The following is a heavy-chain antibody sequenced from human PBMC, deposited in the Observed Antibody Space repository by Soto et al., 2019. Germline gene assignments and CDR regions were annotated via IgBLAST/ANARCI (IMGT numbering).Heavy chain of an antibody. CDR2: INVHNGNT. D-gene: IGHD3-9*01. CDR3: ARHYDILTGYFSGSDY. V-gene: IGHV1-18*01. J-gene: IGHJ4*02. CDR1: GYKFTSFG. Sequence: QVQLVQSGAEVRKPGASVKVSCKASGYKFTSFGINWVRQAPGQGLEWMGWINVHNGNTEYAQNHRGRVTMTTDTSTNTANMELRSLTSDDTAVYYCARHYDILTGYFSGSDYWGQGTLVTVSS.